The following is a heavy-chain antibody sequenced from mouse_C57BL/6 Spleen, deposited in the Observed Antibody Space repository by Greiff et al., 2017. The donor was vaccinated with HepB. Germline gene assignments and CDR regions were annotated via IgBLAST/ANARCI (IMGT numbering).Heavy chain of an antibody. V-gene: IGHV1-47*01. J-gene: IGHJ1*03. CDR1: GYTFTTYP. CDR3: ARAYYGSREYWYFDV. Sequence: QVQLQQSGAELVKPGASVKMSCKASGYTFTTYPIEWMKQNHGKSLEWIGNFHPYNDDTKYNEKFKGKATLTVEKSSSTVYLELSRLTSEDSAVYYCARAYYGSREYWYFDVWGTGTTVTVSS. CDR2: FHPYNDDT. D-gene: IGHD1-1*01.